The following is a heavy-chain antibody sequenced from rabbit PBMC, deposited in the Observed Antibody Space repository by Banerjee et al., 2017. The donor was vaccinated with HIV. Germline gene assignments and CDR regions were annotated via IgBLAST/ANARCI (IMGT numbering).Heavy chain of an antibody. J-gene: IGHJ4*01. CDR1: GFSFSNRYY. Sequence: QEQLKESGGGLVQPGASLTLTCTASGFSFSNRYYMCWVRQAPGKGLEWIGCIYAGSSGSTYYASWVNGRFSISKTSSTTVTLQMTSLTAADTATYFCARWSHDDYGDDNLWGPGTLVTVS. CDR3: ARWSHDDYGDDNL. D-gene: IGHD2-1*01. CDR2: IYAGSSGST. V-gene: IGHV1S45*01.